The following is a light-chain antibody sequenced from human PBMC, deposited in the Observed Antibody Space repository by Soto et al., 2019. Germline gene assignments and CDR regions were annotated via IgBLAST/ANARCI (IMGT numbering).Light chain of an antibody. V-gene: IGLV2-23*02. CDR2: EVT. CDR1: SSDVGTYDL. J-gene: IGLJ1*01. CDR3: CSYAGSSTYV. Sequence: QSALNQPASVSGSPGQSITVSCTGTSSDVGTYDLVSWYQQHPGRAPKLMIYEVTKRPSGVSNRFSGSKSGNTASLTISGLQPEDEADYYCCSYAGSSTYVFGIGTKV.